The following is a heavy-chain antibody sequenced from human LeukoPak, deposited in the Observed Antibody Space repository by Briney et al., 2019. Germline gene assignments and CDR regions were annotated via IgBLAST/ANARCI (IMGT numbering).Heavy chain of an antibody. CDR2: IKQDGSEK. D-gene: IGHD3-3*01. CDR1: GFTVSTNY. CDR3: ASENFWSGYRGYYYYYMDV. V-gene: IGHV3-7*01. Sequence: PGGSLRLSCAASGFTVSTNYMNWVRQAPGKGLEWVANIKQDGSEKYYVDSVKGRFTISRDNAKNSLYLQMNSLRAEDTAVYYCASENFWSGYRGYYYYYMDVWGKGTTVTVSS. J-gene: IGHJ6*03.